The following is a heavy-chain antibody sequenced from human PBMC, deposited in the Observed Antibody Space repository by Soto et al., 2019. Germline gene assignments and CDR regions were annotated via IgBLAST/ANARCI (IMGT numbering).Heavy chain of an antibody. V-gene: IGHV3-33*01. J-gene: IGHJ5*02. D-gene: IGHD4-17*01. CDR2: IWYDGSNK. Sequence: QVQLVESGGGVVQPGRSLRLSCAASGFTFNSYGMHWVRQAPGKGLEWVAVIWYDGSNKYYADSVKGRFTISRDNSKNTLYLQMNSLRAEDTAVYYCARDTTTVVGWFDPWGQGTLVTVSS. CDR1: GFTFNSYG. CDR3: ARDTTTVVGWFDP.